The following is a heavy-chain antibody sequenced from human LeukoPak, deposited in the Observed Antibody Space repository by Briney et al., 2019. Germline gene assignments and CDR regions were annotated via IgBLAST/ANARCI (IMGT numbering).Heavy chain of an antibody. Sequence: ASVTVSCKTSGYTFTSYGLSWVRQAPGQGLELMGWIITYNGNTYYSQKLQGRVTMTTDTSTSTAYMELRSLRSDDTAVYYCAKTTVTSEEYFYYYMDVWGKGTTVTVSS. CDR2: IITYNGNT. V-gene: IGHV1-18*01. CDR3: AKTTVTSEEYFYYYMDV. D-gene: IGHD4-17*01. CDR1: GYTFTSYG. J-gene: IGHJ6*03.